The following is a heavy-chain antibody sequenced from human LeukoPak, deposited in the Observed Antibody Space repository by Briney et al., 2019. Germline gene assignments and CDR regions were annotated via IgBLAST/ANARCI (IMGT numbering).Heavy chain of an antibody. V-gene: IGHV1-2*02. CDR1: GYNLTAYH. CDR2: INPDTGTT. J-gene: IGHJ4*02. CDR3: ARGSGSNSPRYLKGDF. D-gene: IGHD3-10*01. Sequence: ASMKVSCKTSGYNLTAYHMHWVRQAPGQGLEWLGWINPDTGTTSLAQKFQGRVTLTRDTAISTVSIEVTRLTSDDMAIYYCARGSGSNSPRYLKGDFWGQGTLLTVSS.